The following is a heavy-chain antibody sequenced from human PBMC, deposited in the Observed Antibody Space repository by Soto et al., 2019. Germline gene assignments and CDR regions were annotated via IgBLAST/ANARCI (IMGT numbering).Heavy chain of an antibody. CDR1: GYIFTAYS. V-gene: IGHV1-8*02. Sequence: ASVKVSCKASGYIFTAYSMHWLRQATGQGLEWMGWMNPGSGDTGYAQKFQGRVTMTRNISIATAYMELSSLRSEDTAIYYCARMASFGSLNWFDPWGQGTLVTVSS. J-gene: IGHJ5*02. CDR2: MNPGSGDT. D-gene: IGHD5-18*01. CDR3: ARMASFGSLNWFDP.